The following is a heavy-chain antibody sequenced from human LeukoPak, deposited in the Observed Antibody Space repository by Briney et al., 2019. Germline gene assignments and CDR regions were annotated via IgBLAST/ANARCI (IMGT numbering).Heavy chain of an antibody. V-gene: IGHV3-11*06. CDR2: IHSSSAYT. CDR3: ARTGDYESFDY. D-gene: IGHD4-17*01. J-gene: IGHJ4*02. Sequence: PGGSLRLSCAASGFTFSDYYINWIRQAPGKGLEWVSYIHSSSAYTNYADSVKGRFTISRDNAKNSLYLQMNSLRAEDTAVYYCARTGDYESFDYWGQGTLVTVSS. CDR1: GFTFSDYY.